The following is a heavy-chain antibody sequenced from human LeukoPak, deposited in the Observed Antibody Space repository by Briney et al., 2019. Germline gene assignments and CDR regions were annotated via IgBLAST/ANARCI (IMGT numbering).Heavy chain of an antibody. V-gene: IGHV3-9*01. J-gene: IGHJ4*02. CDR3: AKDLGGSLDY. CDR2: ISWNSGSI. CDR1: GFTFDDYA. Sequence: PGGSLRLSCAASGFTFDDYAMHWVRQAPGKGLEWVSGISWNSGSIGYADSVKGRFTISRDNAKNSLYLQMNSLRAEDTALYYCAKDLGGSLDYWGQGTLVTVSS. D-gene: IGHD1-26*01.